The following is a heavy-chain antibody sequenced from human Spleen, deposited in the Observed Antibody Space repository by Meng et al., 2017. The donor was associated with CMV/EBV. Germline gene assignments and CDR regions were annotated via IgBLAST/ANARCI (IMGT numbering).Heavy chain of an antibody. Sequence: SETLSLTCTVSGGSIGFYYWSWIRQPPGKGLEWIGYVSYSGGNNYNPSLKSRVTMSVDTSKNQFSLKLSSVTAADTAMYYCARGKYCGGGSCDSMDYWGQGTLVTVSS. J-gene: IGHJ4*02. CDR2: VSYSGGN. CDR3: ARGKYCGGGSCDSMDY. CDR1: GGSIGFYY. V-gene: IGHV4-59*01. D-gene: IGHD2-15*01.